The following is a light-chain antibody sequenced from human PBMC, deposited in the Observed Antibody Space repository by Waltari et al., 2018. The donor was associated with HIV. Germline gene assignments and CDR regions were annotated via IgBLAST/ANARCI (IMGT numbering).Light chain of an antibody. CDR3: QQYNNWTRGT. V-gene: IGKV3-15*01. J-gene: IGKJ2*01. CDR2: DAS. Sequence: EIVMTQSPATLSMSPGERATLSCRASQSVSSNLAWYQQKPGQAPRLLIYDASTRATGIPARFSGSGSGTYFTLTISSLQSEEFAVDYCQQYNNWTRGTVGQGAKLEIK. CDR1: QSVSSN.